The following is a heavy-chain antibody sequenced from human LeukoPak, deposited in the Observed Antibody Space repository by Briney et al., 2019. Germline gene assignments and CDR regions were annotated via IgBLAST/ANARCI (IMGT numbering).Heavy chain of an antibody. J-gene: IGHJ6*03. CDR3: ARDLHTVTFFMDV. D-gene: IGHD4-17*01. V-gene: IGHV3-30*03. CDR2: MSYDGSNK. CDR1: GFTFSSYG. Sequence: PGGSLRLSCAASGFTFSSYGMHWVRQAPGKGLEWVAVMSYDGSNKYYADSVKGRFTISRDNAKNTLYLQMNSLRAEDTAVYYCARDLHTVTFFMDVWGKGTTVTISS.